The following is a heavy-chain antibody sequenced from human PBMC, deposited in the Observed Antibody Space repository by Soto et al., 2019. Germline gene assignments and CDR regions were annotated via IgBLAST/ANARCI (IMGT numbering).Heavy chain of an antibody. J-gene: IGHJ6*02. Sequence: SVKVSCKASGGTFSSYAIIWVRQAPGQGLEWMGGIIPIFGTANYAQKFQGRVTITADESTSTAYMELSSLRSEDTAVYYCAGPPELTRIYYYSTMDVWGQGTTVTVSS. V-gene: IGHV1-69*13. D-gene: IGHD1-7*01. CDR1: GGTFSSYA. CDR3: AGPPELTRIYYYSTMDV. CDR2: IIPIFGTA.